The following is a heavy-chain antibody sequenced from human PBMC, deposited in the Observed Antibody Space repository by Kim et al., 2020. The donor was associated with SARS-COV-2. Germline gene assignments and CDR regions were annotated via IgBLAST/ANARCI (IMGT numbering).Heavy chain of an antibody. Sequence: SVKVSCKASGGTISSYAISWVRQAPGQGLEWMGGIIPIFGTANYAQKFQGRVTITADESTSTAYMELSSLRSEDTAVYYCARGGGYSSGWYGYWGQGTLVTVSS. D-gene: IGHD6-19*01. CDR3: ARGGGYSSGWYGY. CDR1: GGTISSYA. CDR2: IIPIFGTA. J-gene: IGHJ4*02. V-gene: IGHV1-69*13.